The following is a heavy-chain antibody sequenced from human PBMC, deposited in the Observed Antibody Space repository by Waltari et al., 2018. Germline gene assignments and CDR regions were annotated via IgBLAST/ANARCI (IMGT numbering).Heavy chain of an antibody. D-gene: IGHD2-15*01. CDR3: AREWGVMVGTAGFYFDY. Sequence: EVQLVGSGGGLVRPGGSLSRSCEASGFTFCVYTAHRARQAPGKGWEWVSSISSGSSYIYYADSVKGRFTISRDNAKNSLYLQMNSLRVEDTAVYYCAREWGVMVGTAGFYFDYWGQGALVTVSS. V-gene: IGHV3-21*01. CDR2: ISSGSSYI. J-gene: IGHJ4*02. CDR1: GFTFCVYT.